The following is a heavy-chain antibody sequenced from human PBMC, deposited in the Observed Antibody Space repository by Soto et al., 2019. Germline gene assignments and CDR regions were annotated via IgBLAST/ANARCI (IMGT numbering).Heavy chain of an antibody. J-gene: IGHJ5*02. V-gene: IGHV3-30-3*01. Sequence: GGSLRLSCAASGFTFSSYAMHWVRQAPGKGLEWVAVISYDGSNKYYADSVKGRFTISRDNSKNTLYLQMNSLRAEDTAVYYCARAFPIGSGSYGPWGQGTLVTVSS. CDR2: ISYDGSNK. CDR1: GFTFSSYA. CDR3: ARAFPIGSGSYGP. D-gene: IGHD3-10*01.